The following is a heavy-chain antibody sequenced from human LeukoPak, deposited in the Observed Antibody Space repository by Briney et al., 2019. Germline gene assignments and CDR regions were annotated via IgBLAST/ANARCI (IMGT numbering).Heavy chain of an antibody. CDR2: INPSGGST. J-gene: IGHJ4*02. V-gene: IGHV1-46*01. CDR3: ARDMVGEITMVRGVITPTYYFDY. Sequence: ASVKVSCKASGYTFTSYYMHWVRQAPGQGLEWMGIINPSGGSTSYAQKFQGRVTMTRDTSTSTVYMELSSLRSEDTDVYYCARDMVGEITMVRGVITPTYYFDYWGQGTLVTVSS. CDR1: GYTFTSYY. D-gene: IGHD3-10*01.